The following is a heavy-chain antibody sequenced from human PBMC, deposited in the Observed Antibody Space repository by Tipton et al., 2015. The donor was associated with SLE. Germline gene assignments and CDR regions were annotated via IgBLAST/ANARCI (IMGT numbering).Heavy chain of an antibody. V-gene: IGHV4-30-4*08. CDR3: ARSTLPWVQLWFS. J-gene: IGHJ5*02. D-gene: IGHD5-18*01. CDR2: IYYSGST. Sequence: TLSLTCAVSGYSISSGYYWGWIRQPPGKGLEWIGYIYYSGSTYYNPSLKSRVTISVDTSKNQFSLKLSSVTAADTAVYYCARSTLPWVQLWFSWGQGTLVTVSS. CDR1: GYSISSGYY.